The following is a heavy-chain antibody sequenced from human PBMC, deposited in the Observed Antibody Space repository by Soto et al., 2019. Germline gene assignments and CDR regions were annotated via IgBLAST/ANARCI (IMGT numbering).Heavy chain of an antibody. CDR1: GGSVSSGSYY. CDR2: IYYSGRA. V-gene: IGHV4-61*01. Sequence: KTSETLSLTCTVPGGSVSSGSYYWSWIRQPPGKGLEWIGYIYYSGRANYNASLKSRVSISLDTSNYQFSLKLSSVTAADTAVYYCARDGDGRMTTNPYYYNGMDVWGPGTTVTVSS. D-gene: IGHD4-4*01. CDR3: ARDGDGRMTTNPYYYNGMDV. J-gene: IGHJ6*02.